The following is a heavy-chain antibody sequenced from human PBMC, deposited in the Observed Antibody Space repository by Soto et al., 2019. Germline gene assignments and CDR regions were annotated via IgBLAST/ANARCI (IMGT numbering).Heavy chain of an antibody. CDR1: GYTFTSYA. CDR2: INAGNGNT. Sequence: QVQLVQSGAEVKKPGASVKVSCKASGYTFTSYAMHWVRQAPGQRLEWMGWINAGNGNTKYSQKLEGRVTITRDTFASTAYMELSSMRSEDTAVYYCARDGIVGLAYCGGDCQITPYYFDYWGQGTLVTVSS. CDR3: ARDGIVGLAYCGGDCQITPYYFDY. V-gene: IGHV1-3*01. J-gene: IGHJ4*02. D-gene: IGHD2-21*02.